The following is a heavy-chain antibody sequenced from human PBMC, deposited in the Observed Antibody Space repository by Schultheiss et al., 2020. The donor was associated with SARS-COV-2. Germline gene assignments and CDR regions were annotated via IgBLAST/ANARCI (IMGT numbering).Heavy chain of an antibody. CDR3: ARDLTPDAF. CDR2: IYHSGST. D-gene: IGHD3-9*01. CDR1: GGSISSGGYY. J-gene: IGHJ3*01. V-gene: IGHV4-61*08. Sequence: SETLSLTCTVSGGSISSGGYYWSWIRQPPGKGLEWIGYIYHSGSTYYNPSLKSRVTISVDTSKNQFSLKLSSVTAADTAVYYCARDLTPDAFWGQGTMVTVSS.